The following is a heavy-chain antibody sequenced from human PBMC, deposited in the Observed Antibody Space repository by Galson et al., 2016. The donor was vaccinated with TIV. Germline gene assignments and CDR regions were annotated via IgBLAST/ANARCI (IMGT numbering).Heavy chain of an antibody. CDR2: IYPSGAS. CDR1: GLLVSDNY. CDR3: ARFVDSVMFRDI. Sequence: SLRLSCAASGLLVSDNYMSWVRQPPGKGLEWVSIIYPSGASYYPESTESVKGRFTISRDDSKNTVFLQINSLRVDDTAVYYCARFVDSVMFRDIWGQGTMVTVSS. D-gene: IGHD5-18*01. V-gene: IGHV3-53*05. J-gene: IGHJ3*02.